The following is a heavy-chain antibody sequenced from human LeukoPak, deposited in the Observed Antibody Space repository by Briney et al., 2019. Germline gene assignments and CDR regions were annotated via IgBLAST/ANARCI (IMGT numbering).Heavy chain of an antibody. V-gene: IGHV4-61*05. CDR3: ASGKYYYDSSDHYYFDY. D-gene: IGHD3-22*01. CDR1: GASISSSSYY. J-gene: IGHJ4*02. CDR2: IYYSGST. Sequence: PSETLSLTCAVSGASISSSSYYWGWIRQPPGKGLEWIGYIYYSGSTNYNPSLKSRVTISVDTSKNQFSLKLSSVTAADTAVYYCASGKYYYDSSDHYYFDYWGQGTLVTVSS.